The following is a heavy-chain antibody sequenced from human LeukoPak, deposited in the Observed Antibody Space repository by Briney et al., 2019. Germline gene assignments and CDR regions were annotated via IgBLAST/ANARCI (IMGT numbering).Heavy chain of an antibody. D-gene: IGHD4-17*01. CDR2: MDPNSGNT. V-gene: IGHV1-8*01. CDR1: GYTFTSYD. J-gene: IGHJ4*02. Sequence: GASVKVSCKASGYTFTSYDINWVRQATGQGLEWMGWMDPNSGNTGYAQKFQGRVTMTRTTSRSTAYMELSSLRSEDTAVYYCAREAPAADYGDYGGYFDYWGQGTLVTVSS. CDR3: AREAPAADYGDYGGYFDY.